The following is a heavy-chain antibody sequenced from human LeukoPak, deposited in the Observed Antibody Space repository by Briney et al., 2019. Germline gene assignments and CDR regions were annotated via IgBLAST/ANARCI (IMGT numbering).Heavy chain of an antibody. Sequence: GGSLRLSCAASGFAVSSDYVNWVRQAPGKGLEWLSVFYSGGSTDYADSVKGRFTMSRDNSKNTLYLQMNSLRAEDTAVYYCARGRGYSGYDESYPFDYWGQGTLVTVSS. J-gene: IGHJ4*02. CDR3: ARGRGYSGYDESYPFDY. CDR2: FYSGGST. V-gene: IGHV3-66*01. CDR1: GFAVSSDY. D-gene: IGHD5-12*01.